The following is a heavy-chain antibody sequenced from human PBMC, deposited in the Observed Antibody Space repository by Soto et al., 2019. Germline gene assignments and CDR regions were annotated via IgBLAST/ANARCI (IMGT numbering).Heavy chain of an antibody. CDR3: ARDTGDGTLDF. CDR1: GYTFSSYA. D-gene: IGHD7-27*01. V-gene: IGHV1-3*01. CDR2: INAGYGNT. J-gene: IGHJ4*02. Sequence: ASVKVSCKASGYTFSSYAMHWLHQAPGQRLEWMGWINAGYGNTKSSQKFQDRVTISRDTSASTAYMELTSLRSEDTAVYYCARDTGDGTLDFWGQGTLVTVSS.